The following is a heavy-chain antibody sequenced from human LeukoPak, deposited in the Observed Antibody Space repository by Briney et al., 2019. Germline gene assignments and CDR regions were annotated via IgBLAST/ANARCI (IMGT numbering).Heavy chain of an antibody. CDR3: ARHGSGRVYYYYYYMDV. V-gene: IGHV4-39*01. J-gene: IGHJ6*03. CDR2: IYYSGST. D-gene: IGHD3-10*01. Sequence: SETLSLTCTVSGGSISSSSYYWGWIRQPPGKGLEWIGSIYYSGSTYYNPSLKSRVTISVDTSKNQFSLKLSSVTAADTAVYYCARHGSGRVYYYYYYMDVWGKGTTVTISS. CDR1: GGSISSSSYY.